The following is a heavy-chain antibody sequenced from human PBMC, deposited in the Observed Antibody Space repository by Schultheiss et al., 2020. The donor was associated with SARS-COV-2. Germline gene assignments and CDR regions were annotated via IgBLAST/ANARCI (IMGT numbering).Heavy chain of an antibody. Sequence: SQTLSLTCAVYGGSFSGYYWSWIRQPPGKGLEWIGSIIYSGSTYYNPSLKSRVTISVDTSKNQFSLKLSSVTAADTAVYYCARDGYATYYYGMDVWGQGTTVTVSS. CDR2: IIYSGST. V-gene: IGHV4-34*12. CDR1: GGSFSGYY. CDR3: ARDGYATYYYGMDV. J-gene: IGHJ6*02. D-gene: IGHD5-24*01.